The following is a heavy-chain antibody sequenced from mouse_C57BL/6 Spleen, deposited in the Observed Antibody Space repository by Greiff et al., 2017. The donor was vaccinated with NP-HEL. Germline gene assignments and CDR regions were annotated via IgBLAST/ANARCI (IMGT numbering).Heavy chain of an antibody. CDR2: IYPGCGNT. Sequence: VQLKESGAELVRPGASVKLSCKASGYTFTDYYINWVKQRPGQGLEWISRIYPGCGNTYYNEKVKGKATLTADKSSSTAYMQLSSLTSKDSAVYFCARQATENFDYWGQGTTLTVSS. J-gene: IGHJ2*01. CDR1: GYTFTDYY. V-gene: IGHV1-76*01. CDR3: ARQATENFDY.